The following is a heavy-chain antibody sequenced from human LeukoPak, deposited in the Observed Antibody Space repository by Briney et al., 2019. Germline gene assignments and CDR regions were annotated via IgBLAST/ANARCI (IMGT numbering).Heavy chain of an antibody. J-gene: IGHJ4*02. V-gene: IGHV3-23*01. CDR3: AKDGYSYGDSTGYFDY. CDR2: ISGSGGST. Sequence: GGSLRLSCAASGFTFSSYAMSWVRQAPGKGLEWVSAISGSGGSTYHADSVKGRFTISRDNSKNTLYLTLNSLRAEDTAVYYCAKDGYSYGDSTGYFDYWVQGTLVTVSS. CDR1: GFTFSSYA. D-gene: IGHD5-18*01.